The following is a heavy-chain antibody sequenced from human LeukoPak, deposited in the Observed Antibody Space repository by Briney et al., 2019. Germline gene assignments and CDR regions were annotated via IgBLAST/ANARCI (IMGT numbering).Heavy chain of an antibody. J-gene: IGHJ6*03. Sequence: PGGSLRLSCAASGFNFNTYGMYWVRQAPGKGLEWVALIRYDETNEYYADSVKGRFTISRDNSKNTLYLQMNSLRTEDTAVYYCAKDSRAALVGPYYMDVWGKGTTVTISS. V-gene: IGHV3-30*02. CDR3: AKDSRAALVGPYYMDV. D-gene: IGHD6-25*01. CDR1: GFNFNTYG. CDR2: IRYDETNE.